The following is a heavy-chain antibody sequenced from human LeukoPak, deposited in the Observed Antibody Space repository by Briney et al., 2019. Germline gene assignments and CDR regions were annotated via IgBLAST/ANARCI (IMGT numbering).Heavy chain of an antibody. V-gene: IGHV3-11*04. J-gene: IGHJ4*02. CDR2: ISTSGSTI. CDR3: ARVVSENSGYQGY. D-gene: IGHD3-22*01. CDR1: EFTFSDYY. Sequence: GGSLRLSCAASEFTFSDYYMSWIRQSPGNGLEWVSYISTSGSTIYYADSVKGRFTVSRDNAKNSLFLQMNSLRAEDTAVHYCARVVSENSGYQGYWGQGTLVTVSS.